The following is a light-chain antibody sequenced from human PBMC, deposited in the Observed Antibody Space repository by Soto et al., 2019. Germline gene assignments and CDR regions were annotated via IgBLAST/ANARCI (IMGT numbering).Light chain of an antibody. Sequence: ETVMTQSPGTLSVSPGERATLSCRASQSVSSNLAWYQQRPGQAPRLLIYGASTRATGIPARFSGSGSGTEFTLTIRRRQSEDFAVYYCQQYNKWPLFTFGPGTRVDI. CDR2: GAS. J-gene: IGKJ3*01. CDR3: QQYNKWPLFT. V-gene: IGKV3-15*01. CDR1: QSVSSN.